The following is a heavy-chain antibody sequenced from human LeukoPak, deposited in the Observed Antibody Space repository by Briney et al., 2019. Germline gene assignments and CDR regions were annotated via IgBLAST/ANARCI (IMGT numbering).Heavy chain of an antibody. CDR3: ANLLLEMAVRSGVHGRDV. V-gene: IGHV1-24*01. CDR1: GYTLTELC. CDR2: CDPADGET. Sequence: GASVKVSCKVSGYTLTELCMHWVGQAPGKGLEWMGGCDPADGETIYAQKFQGRVSMTEDTSTDTDYMELSSLRSEDTAVYYCANLLLEMAVRSGVHGRDVWGQGTTVTVSS. J-gene: IGHJ6*02. D-gene: IGHD5-24*01.